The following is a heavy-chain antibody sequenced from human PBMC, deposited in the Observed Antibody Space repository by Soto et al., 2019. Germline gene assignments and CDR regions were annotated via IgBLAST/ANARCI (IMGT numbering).Heavy chain of an antibody. CDR3: AREVGSSWFAHWFDS. CDR2: IYYSGST. J-gene: IGHJ5*01. D-gene: IGHD6-13*01. Sequence: QVQLQESGPGLVKPSETLSLTCTVSGGSIGTYYWNWIRQPPGKGLEWIGYIYYSGSTNYNPSLMSRVTMSLDKSKNQVSLKLSAVTAADTAIYYCAREVGSSWFAHWFDSWGQGTQVTVSS. CDR1: GGSIGTYY. V-gene: IGHV4-59*01.